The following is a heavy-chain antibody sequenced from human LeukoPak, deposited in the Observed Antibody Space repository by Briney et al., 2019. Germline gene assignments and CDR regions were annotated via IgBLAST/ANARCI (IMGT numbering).Heavy chain of an antibody. CDR2: MNPNSGNT. D-gene: IGHD3-16*01. Sequence: ASVKVSCKASGYTFTSYDINWVRQATGQGLEWMGWMNPNSGNTDYAQKFQGRVTMTGNNSISTAYMELSRLRSEDTAVYYCARTPVGFKVGGGFYFYGMDVWGQGTTVTISS. CDR3: ARTPVGFKVGGGFYFYGMDV. V-gene: IGHV1-8*01. CDR1: GYTFTSYD. J-gene: IGHJ6*02.